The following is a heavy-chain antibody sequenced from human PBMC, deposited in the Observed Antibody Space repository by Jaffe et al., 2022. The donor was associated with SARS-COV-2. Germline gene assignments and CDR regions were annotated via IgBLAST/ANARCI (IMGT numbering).Heavy chain of an antibody. CDR2: ISGDSGAI. D-gene: IGHD1-26*01. Sequence: EVQVVESGGGLAQPGGSLRLSCAASGFSFSDHNMNWARQAPRKGLEWIAFISGDSGAIHYADSVRGRFTISRDNAKNSLSLQMTDLRDDDTAVYYCVTQLVGTNVYWGQGTLVTVSS. CDR3: VTQLVGTNVY. V-gene: IGHV3-48*02. J-gene: IGHJ4*02. CDR1: GFSFSDHN.